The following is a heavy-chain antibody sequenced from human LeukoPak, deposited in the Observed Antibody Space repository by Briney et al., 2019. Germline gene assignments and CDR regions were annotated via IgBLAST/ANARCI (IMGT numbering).Heavy chain of an antibody. V-gene: IGHV4-59*01. Sequence: SETLSLTCTVSGGSISSYYWSWIRQPPGKGLEWIGYIYYSGSTNYNPSLKSRVTISVDTSKNQFSLKLSSVTAADTAVYYCARGGGYSSSWSYWGQGTLVTVSS. CDR3: ARGGGYSSSWSY. J-gene: IGHJ4*02. D-gene: IGHD6-13*01. CDR2: IYYSGST. CDR1: GGSISSYY.